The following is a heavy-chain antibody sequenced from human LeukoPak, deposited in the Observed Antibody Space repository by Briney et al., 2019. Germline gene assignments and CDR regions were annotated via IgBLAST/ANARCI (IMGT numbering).Heavy chain of an antibody. V-gene: IGHV4-34*01. D-gene: IGHD6-6*01. J-gene: IGHJ4*02. CDR2: INHSGST. Sequence: SETLSLTCAVYGGSFSGYYWSWIRQPPGKGLEWIGEINHSGSTNYNPSLKSRVTISVDTSKNQFSLKLSSVTAADTAVYYCAGAARPDGNYWGQGTLVTVSS. CDR1: GGSFSGYY. CDR3: AGAARPDGNY.